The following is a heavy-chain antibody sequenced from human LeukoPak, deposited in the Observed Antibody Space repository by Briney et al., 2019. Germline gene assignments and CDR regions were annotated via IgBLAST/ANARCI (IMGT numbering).Heavy chain of an antibody. V-gene: IGHV4-4*02. D-gene: IGHD2-2*02. CDR2: IYHSGST. Sequence: PSETLSLTCAVSGGSISSSDWWSWVRQPPGKGLEWIGEIYHSGSTNYNPSLKSRVTISVDKSKNQFSLKLSSVTAADTAVYYCARHENIVVVPSGIRAFEYWGQGTLVTVSS. J-gene: IGHJ4*02. CDR1: GGSISSSDW. CDR3: ARHENIVVVPSGIRAFEY.